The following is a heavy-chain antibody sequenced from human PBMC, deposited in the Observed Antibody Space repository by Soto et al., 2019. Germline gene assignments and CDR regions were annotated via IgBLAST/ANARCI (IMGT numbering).Heavy chain of an antibody. CDR2: VIPILGVV. V-gene: IGHV1-69*08. CDR1: GGYYRSYT. Sequence: QVQVVQSGAEVKKPGSSVKVSCKASGGYYRSYTITWVRQAPGQGLEWMGRVIPILGVVNYAQKFQGKVTFTADKSTSTAYMELSSLRSDDTAVYYCARESVGDYPLLDYCGQGTLVTVSS. CDR3: ARESVGDYPLLDY. J-gene: IGHJ4*01. D-gene: IGHD4-17*01.